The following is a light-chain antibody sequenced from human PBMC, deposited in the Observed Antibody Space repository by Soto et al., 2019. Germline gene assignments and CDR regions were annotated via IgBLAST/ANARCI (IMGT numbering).Light chain of an antibody. CDR2: DAS. J-gene: IGKJ5*01. CDR1: QSLNSSY. CDR3: QQYGSSPPIT. V-gene: IGKV3-20*01. Sequence: EIVLSQSPDTLSLSPGERATLSCRASQSLNSSYLAWYQQKPGQAPRLLTYDASSRATGIPDRFSGSGSGTDFTLTISRLEPEDSAVYHCQQYGSSPPITFGQVTRLEIK.